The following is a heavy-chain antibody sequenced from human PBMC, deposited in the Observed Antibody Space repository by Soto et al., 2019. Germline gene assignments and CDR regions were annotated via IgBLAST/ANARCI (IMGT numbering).Heavy chain of an antibody. CDR1: GGSISSGGYY. D-gene: IGHD6-13*01. CDR3: ARDSSSWYGIDY. J-gene: IGHJ4*02. Sequence: PSETLSLTCTVSGGSISSGGYYWSWIRQHPGKGLEWIGYIYYSGSTYYNPSLKSRVTTSVDTSKNQFSLKLSSVTAADTAVYYCARDSSSWYGIDYWGQGTLVTVSS. V-gene: IGHV4-31*03. CDR2: IYYSGST.